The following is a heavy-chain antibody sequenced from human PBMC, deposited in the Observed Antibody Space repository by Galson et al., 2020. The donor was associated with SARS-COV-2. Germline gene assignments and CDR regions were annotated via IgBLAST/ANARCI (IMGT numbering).Heavy chain of an antibody. CDR3: ARSGYYDFWSGYYGDYYYYYYMDV. Sequence: GGSLRLSCAASGFTFSSYTMNWVRQAPGKGLEWVSYISSSSGNIYYADSVKGRFTISRDNAKNPLYLQMNSLRAEDTAVYYCARSGYYDFWSGYYGDYYYYYYMDVWGKGTTVTVSS. V-gene: IGHV3-48*04. CDR1: GFTFSSYT. CDR2: ISSSSGNI. J-gene: IGHJ6*03. D-gene: IGHD3-3*01.